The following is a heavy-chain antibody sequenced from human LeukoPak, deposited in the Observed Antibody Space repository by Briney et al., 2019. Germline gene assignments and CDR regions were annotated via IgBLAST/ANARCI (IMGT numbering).Heavy chain of an antibody. D-gene: IGHD2-2*01. CDR3: AREVVPAAKGVGFDP. J-gene: IGHJ5*02. Sequence: GGSLRLSCAASGFTFSDYYMSWIRQAPGKGLEWVSYISSSGSTMYYADSVRGRFTISRDNAKNSLYLQMNSLRAEDTAVYYCAREVVPAAKGVGFDPWGQGTLVTVSS. CDR2: ISSSGSTM. CDR1: GFTFSDYY. V-gene: IGHV3-11*01.